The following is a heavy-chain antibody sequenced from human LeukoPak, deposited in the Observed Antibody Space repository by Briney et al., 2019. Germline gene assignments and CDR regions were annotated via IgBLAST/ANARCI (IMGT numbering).Heavy chain of an antibody. CDR2: ISSSSSYI. D-gene: IGHD2-21*02. V-gene: IGHV3-21*01. CDR3: AREAYCGYGCSSKQHFDY. J-gene: IGHJ4*02. Sequence: GGSLRLSCAASGFTFSSYSMNWVRQAPGKGLEWVSSISSSSSYIYYADSVKGRFTISRDNAKNSLYLQMNSLRAEDTAVYYCAREAYCGYGCSSKQHFDYWGQGTLVTVSS. CDR1: GFTFSSYS.